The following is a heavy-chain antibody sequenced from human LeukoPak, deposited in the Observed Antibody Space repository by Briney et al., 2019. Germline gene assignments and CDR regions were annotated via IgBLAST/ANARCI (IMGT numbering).Heavy chain of an antibody. CDR3: ARFVWESDY. CDR2: IYYSGST. Sequence: SETLSLTCTVSGGSISSSSYYWGWIRQPPGKGLEWIGSIYYSGSTYYNPSLKSRVTISVDTSKNQFSLKLSSVTAADTAVYYCARFVWESDYWGQGTLVTVSS. V-gene: IGHV4-39*07. CDR1: GGSISSSSYY. D-gene: IGHD1-26*01. J-gene: IGHJ4*02.